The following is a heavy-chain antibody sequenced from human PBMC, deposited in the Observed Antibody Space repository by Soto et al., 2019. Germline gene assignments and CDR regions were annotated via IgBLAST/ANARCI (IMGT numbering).Heavy chain of an antibody. D-gene: IGHD3-10*01. V-gene: IGHV3-33*01. CDR1: GFTFTTYA. Sequence: GGSLTLSCLASGFTFTTYAMHWVRQAPGKGLDWVAVIYYDGTNKYYADSVKGRFTISRDNSKNTLYLQMNSLRAEDTAVYFCARDPSRYYYGSGSSSRNAFDIWGQGTMVTVSS. CDR3: ARDPSRYYYGSGSSSRNAFDI. J-gene: IGHJ3*02. CDR2: IYYDGTNK.